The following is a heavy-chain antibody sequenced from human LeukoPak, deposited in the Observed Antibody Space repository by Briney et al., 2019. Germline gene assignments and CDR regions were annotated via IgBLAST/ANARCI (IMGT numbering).Heavy chain of an antibody. J-gene: IGHJ5*02. V-gene: IGHV5-51*01. CDR3: ARQALWFGELSLDP. CDR1: GYSFTSHW. Sequence: GESLKISCKGSGYSFTSHWIGWVRQMPGKGLEWMGIIYPRDSDTRYSPSFQGQVTISADKSINTAYLQWSSLKASDTAMYYCARQALWFGELSLDPWGQGTLVTVSS. CDR2: IYPRDSDT. D-gene: IGHD3-10*01.